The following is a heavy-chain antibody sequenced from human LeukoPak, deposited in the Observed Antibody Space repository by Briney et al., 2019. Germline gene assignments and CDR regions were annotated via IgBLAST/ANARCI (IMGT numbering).Heavy chain of an antibody. CDR1: GFTFSSYW. Sequence: GGSRRLSCAASGFTFSSYWMSWVRQAPGKGLEWVANIKQDGSEKYYVDSVKGRFTISRDNAKNSLYLQMNSLRAEDTAVYYCARAKRGYSGYSKQGGGYYFDYWGQGTLVTVSS. V-gene: IGHV3-7*04. D-gene: IGHD5-12*01. CDR2: IKQDGSEK. CDR3: ARAKRGYSGYSKQGGGYYFDY. J-gene: IGHJ4*02.